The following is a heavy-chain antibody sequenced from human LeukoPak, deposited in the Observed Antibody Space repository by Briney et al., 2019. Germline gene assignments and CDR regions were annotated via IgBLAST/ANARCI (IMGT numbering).Heavy chain of an antibody. J-gene: IGHJ5*02. CDR3: ARGLPRGPTQYYYDSSGYQKRTKNWFDP. D-gene: IGHD3-22*01. V-gene: IGHV4-34*01. CDR1: GGSFSGYY. Sequence: PSETLSLTCAVYGGSFSGYYWSWIRQPPGKGLEWIGEINHSGSTNYNPSLKSRVTISVDTSKNQFSLKLSSVTAADTAAYYCARGLPRGPTQYYYDSSGYQKRTKNWFDPWGQGTLVTVSS. CDR2: INHSGST.